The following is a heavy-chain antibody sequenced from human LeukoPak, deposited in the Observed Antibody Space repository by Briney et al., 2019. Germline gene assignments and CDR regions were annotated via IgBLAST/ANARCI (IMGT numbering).Heavy chain of an antibody. J-gene: IGHJ4*02. CDR1: GGSISSSSYY. D-gene: IGHD3-22*01. V-gene: IGHV4-39*01. CDR3: ATVGRIPSGYLGTLDY. Sequence: SETLSLTCAVSGGSISSSSYYWGWIRQPPGKGLEWIGSFYYSGSTYYNPSLKRRVTTSADTSKNQFSLNLSSVTAADTAVYYCATVGRIPSGYLGTLDYWGQGTLVTVSS. CDR2: FYYSGST.